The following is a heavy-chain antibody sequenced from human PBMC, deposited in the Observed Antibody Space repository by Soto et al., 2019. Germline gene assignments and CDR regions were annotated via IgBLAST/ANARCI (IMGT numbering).Heavy chain of an antibody. V-gene: IGHV3-23*01. CDR1: GFTFSSYA. J-gene: IGHJ4*02. CDR3: AKSRVFIGAIVTLLDS. CDR2: ISNNGDTA. D-gene: IGHD3-16*02. Sequence: EVQLLESGGGLVQPGGSLTLSCATSGFTFSSYAMVWVRQAAEKGLEWVASISNNGDTAYYADSVKGRFTISRGNSENXLQLQMNGLRADDTALYFCAKSRVFIGAIVTLLDSWGQGTQVTVSS.